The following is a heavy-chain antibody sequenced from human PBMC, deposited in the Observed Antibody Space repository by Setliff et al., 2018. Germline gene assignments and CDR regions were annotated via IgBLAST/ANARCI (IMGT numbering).Heavy chain of an antibody. Sequence: PGGSLRLSCAASGFTFNTHAMHWVRQAPGKGLEWVAMIWADPNSNTKYYADSVKGRFSVSRDNSRNTVFLQMTGLRAEDTALYYCTRDPPGSGWSFDYWGQGALVTV. CDR2: IWADPNSNTK. V-gene: IGHV3-33*01. CDR1: GFTFNTHA. D-gene: IGHD6-19*01. CDR3: TRDPPGSGWSFDY. J-gene: IGHJ4*02.